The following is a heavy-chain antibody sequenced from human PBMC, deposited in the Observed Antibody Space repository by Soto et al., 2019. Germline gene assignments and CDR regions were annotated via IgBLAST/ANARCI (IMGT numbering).Heavy chain of an antibody. D-gene: IGHD2-2*01. CDR2: ISGSGDST. CDR1: GFPFSSYV. CDR3: AKGRQGYCSTTSCFGPVDY. Sequence: GGSLRLSCAASGFPFSSYVMSWVRQAPGKGLERVSAISGSGDSTYYADSVKGRFTISRDNSKNTLYLQMNSLRAEDTAVYYCAKGRQGYCSTTSCFGPVDYWGQGTLVTVSS. V-gene: IGHV3-23*01. J-gene: IGHJ4*02.